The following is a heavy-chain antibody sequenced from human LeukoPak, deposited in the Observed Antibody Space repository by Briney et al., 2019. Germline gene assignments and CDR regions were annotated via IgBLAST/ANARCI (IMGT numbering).Heavy chain of an antibody. J-gene: IGHJ4*02. CDR3: ARGEALLDY. V-gene: IGHV4-39*01. Sequence: PSETLSLTCTVSGGSISSSSYYWGWIRQPPGKGLEWIGSIYYSGSTYYNPSLKSRVTISVDTSKNQFSLKLSSVTAADTAVYYCARGEALLDYWGQGTLVTVSS. CDR2: IYYSGST. CDR1: GGSISSSSYY.